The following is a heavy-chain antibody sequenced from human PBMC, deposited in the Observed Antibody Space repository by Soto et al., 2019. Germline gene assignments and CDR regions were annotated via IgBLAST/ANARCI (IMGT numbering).Heavy chain of an antibody. Sequence: GASVKVSCKASGYTFTSYAMHWVRQAPGQRLEWMGWINAGNGNTKYSQKFQGRVTITRDTPASTAYMELSSLRSEDTAVYYCARDRYCISTSCYDPYYGMDVWGQGTTVTVSS. CDR1: GYTFTSYA. CDR3: ARDRYCISTSCYDPYYGMDV. CDR2: INAGNGNT. V-gene: IGHV1-3*01. J-gene: IGHJ6*02. D-gene: IGHD2-2*01.